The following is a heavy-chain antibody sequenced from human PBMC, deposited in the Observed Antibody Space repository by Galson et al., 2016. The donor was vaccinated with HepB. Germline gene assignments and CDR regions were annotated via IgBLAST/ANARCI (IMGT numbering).Heavy chain of an antibody. J-gene: IGHJ4*02. CDR2: MYYSGST. Sequence: SETLSLTCTVSGGSVSSGRYYWTWVRQPPGKGLQWIGYMYYSGSTNYNPPLKSRVTISGDTSKNQFPLKLTSVTAADTAVHYCARGYYDSSGFRFDYWGQGMQVTVSS. CDR1: GGSVSSGRYY. V-gene: IGHV4-61*01. D-gene: IGHD3-22*01. CDR3: ARGYYDSSGFRFDY.